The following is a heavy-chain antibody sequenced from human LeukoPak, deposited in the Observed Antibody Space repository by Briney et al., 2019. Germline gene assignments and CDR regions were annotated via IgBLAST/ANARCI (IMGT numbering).Heavy chain of an antibody. J-gene: IGHJ4*02. CDR1: GYSISSGYY. V-gene: IGHV4-38-2*02. CDR2: IYHSGST. Sequence: SETLSLTCTVSGYSISSGYYWGWIRQPPGKGLEWIGSIYHSGSTYYNPSLKSRVTTSVDKSKNQLSLKLNSVTAADTAVYYCARGPKVVPAAIWGQGTLVTVSS. CDR3: ARGPKVVPAAI. D-gene: IGHD2-2*01.